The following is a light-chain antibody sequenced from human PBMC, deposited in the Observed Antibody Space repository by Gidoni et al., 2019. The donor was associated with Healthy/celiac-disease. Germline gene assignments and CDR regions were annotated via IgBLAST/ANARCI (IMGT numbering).Light chain of an antibody. CDR2: AVS. V-gene: IGLV2-8*01. Sequence: QSALTQPPSASGSPGQSVTISCTGTSSDVGGYNYVSWYQQHPGKAPKLMIYAVSKRPSGVPERFSGSKSGNTASLTVSGLQAEDEADYYCSSYAGSNIVVFGGGTKLTVL. CDR1: SSDVGGYNY. CDR3: SSYAGSNIVV. J-gene: IGLJ2*01.